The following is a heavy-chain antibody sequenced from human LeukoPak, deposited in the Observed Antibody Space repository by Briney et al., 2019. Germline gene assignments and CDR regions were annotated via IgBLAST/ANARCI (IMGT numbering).Heavy chain of an antibody. CDR1: GFTVSSNY. V-gene: IGHV3-53*01. Sequence: GGSLRLSCAASGFTVSSNYMSWVRQAPGKGLEWVSVIYSGGSTYYADSVKGRFTISRDNSKNTLYLQMNSLRAEDTAVYYCARGGCSSTSCYHWFDPWGQGTLVTVSS. D-gene: IGHD2-2*01. J-gene: IGHJ5*02. CDR3: ARGGCSSTSCYHWFDP. CDR2: IYSGGST.